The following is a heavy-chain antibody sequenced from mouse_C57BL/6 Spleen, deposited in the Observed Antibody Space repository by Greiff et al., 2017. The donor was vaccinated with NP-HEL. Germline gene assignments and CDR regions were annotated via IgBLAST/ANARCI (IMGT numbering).Heavy chain of an antibody. J-gene: IGHJ1*03. V-gene: IGHV14-4*01. CDR3: TGGLRRGNWYFDV. CDR2: IDPENGDT. CDR1: GFNIKDDY. Sequence: EVKLMESGAELVRPGASVKLSCTASGFNIKDDYMHWVKQRPEQGLEWIGWIDPENGDTEYASKFQGKATITADTSSNTAYLLLSSLTSEDTAVYYCTGGLRRGNWYFDVWGTGTTVTVSS. D-gene: IGHD2-4*01.